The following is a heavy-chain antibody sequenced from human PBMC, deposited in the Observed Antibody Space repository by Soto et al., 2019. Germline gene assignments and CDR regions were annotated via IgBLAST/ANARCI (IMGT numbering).Heavy chain of an antibody. Sequence: GVLRLSCAASGFTFSSYAMSWVRPAPGKGLEWVSAISGSGGSTYYADSVKGRFTISRDNSKNTLYLQMNSLRAEDTAVYYCAKGYYYDSSGYYWDAFDIWGQGTMVTVSS. D-gene: IGHD3-22*01. V-gene: IGHV3-23*01. CDR1: GFTFSSYA. J-gene: IGHJ3*02. CDR2: ISGSGGST. CDR3: AKGYYYDSSGYYWDAFDI.